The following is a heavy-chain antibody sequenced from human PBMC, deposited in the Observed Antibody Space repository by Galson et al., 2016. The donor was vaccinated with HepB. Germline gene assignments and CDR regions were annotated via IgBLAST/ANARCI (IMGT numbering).Heavy chain of an antibody. CDR2: ISHSSAYT. CDR1: GFTFSDFY. Sequence: SLRPSCAASGFTFSDFYMTWMRRTPGKSLEWVSYISHSSAYTAYADSVKGRFIISRDNVRNSLFLQMSSLRVEDTALYFCARGRAPKTLDTFDIWGQGTMVTVSS. J-gene: IGHJ3*02. V-gene: IGHV3-11*06. CDR3: ARGRAPKTLDTFDI.